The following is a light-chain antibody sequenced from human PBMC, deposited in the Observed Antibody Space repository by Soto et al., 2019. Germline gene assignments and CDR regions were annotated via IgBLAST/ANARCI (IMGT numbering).Light chain of an antibody. CDR1: QTISTY. CDR2: DAS. J-gene: IGKJ4*01. CDR3: QQSDSTPLT. Sequence: DVHMTQSASSLSASVGYSVTIACRASQTISTYLNWYQQKPGKAPRLLIYDASSLLSGVPSRFSGSGSGTDFTLTIASLQTEDFSTYYCQQSDSTPLTFGGGTKVDIK. V-gene: IGKV1-39*01.